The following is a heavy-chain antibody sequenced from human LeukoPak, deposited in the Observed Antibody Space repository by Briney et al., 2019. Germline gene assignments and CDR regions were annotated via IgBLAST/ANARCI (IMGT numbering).Heavy chain of an antibody. J-gene: IGHJ4*02. CDR3: AKARGIAVAATPDY. Sequence: GASVKVSCKASGYTFTGYYIHWVRQAPGQGLEWMGWISPNSGGTNYAQKFQGRVTVTRDTSISTAYLELSRLRSDDTAVYYCAKARGIAVAATPDYWGQGTLVTVSS. CDR2: ISPNSGGT. D-gene: IGHD6-19*01. CDR1: GYTFTGYY. V-gene: IGHV1-2*02.